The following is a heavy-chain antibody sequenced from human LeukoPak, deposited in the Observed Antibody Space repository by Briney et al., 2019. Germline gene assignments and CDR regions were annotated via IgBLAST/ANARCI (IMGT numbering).Heavy chain of an antibody. CDR1: GGSISSGSYY. D-gene: IGHD1-26*01. CDR2: IYYSGST. J-gene: IGHJ4*02. Sequence: SETLSLTCTVSGGSISSGSYYWSWIRQPPGKGLEWIGYIYYSGSTNYNPSLKSRVTISVDTSKNQFSLKLSSVTAADTAVYYCARGPGIVGASVGFDYWGQGTLVTVSS. V-gene: IGHV4-61*01. CDR3: ARGPGIVGASVGFDY.